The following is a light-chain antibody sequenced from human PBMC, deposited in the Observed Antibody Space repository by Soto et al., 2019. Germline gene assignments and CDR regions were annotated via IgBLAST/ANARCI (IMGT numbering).Light chain of an antibody. CDR3: QQYESLPLT. J-gene: IGKJ5*01. CDR1: QDINKN. CDR2: DAS. V-gene: IGKV1-33*01. Sequence: DIQMTQSPSSLSASVGDRVTITCQASQDINKNLIWYQQKPGKAPKLLIYDASDLETGVPSRFSGSGSGTGFTFTISSLLPEDFATYYCQQYESLPLTFGQGTRLEIK.